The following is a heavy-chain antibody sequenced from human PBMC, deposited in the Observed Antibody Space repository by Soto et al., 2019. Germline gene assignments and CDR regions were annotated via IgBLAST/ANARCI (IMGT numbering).Heavy chain of an antibody. Sequence: GGSLRLSCAASGFTFSSHAMNWVRQAPGKGLEWVSFISSTSSTKNYADSVKGRFTISRDNAKNSLYLQMSSLRDEDTAVYYCARWSYLDYWGQGTRVTVSS. J-gene: IGHJ4*02. CDR2: ISSTSSTK. D-gene: IGHD3-3*01. CDR1: GFTFSSHA. V-gene: IGHV3-48*02. CDR3: ARWSYLDY.